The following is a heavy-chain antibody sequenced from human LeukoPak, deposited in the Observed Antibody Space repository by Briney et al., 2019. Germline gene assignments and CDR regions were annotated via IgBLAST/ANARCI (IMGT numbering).Heavy chain of an antibody. CDR3: ARHTQYCSGGSCAPPGAFDI. CDR1: GYTFTSYD. CDR2: MNPNSGNT. V-gene: IGHV1-8*03. D-gene: IGHD2-15*01. Sequence: ASVKVSCKASGYTFTSYDINWVRQATGQGLERMGWMNPNSGNTGYAQKFQGRVTITRNTSISTAYMGLSSLRSEDTAVYYCARHTQYCSGGSCAPPGAFDIWGQGTMVTVSS. J-gene: IGHJ3*02.